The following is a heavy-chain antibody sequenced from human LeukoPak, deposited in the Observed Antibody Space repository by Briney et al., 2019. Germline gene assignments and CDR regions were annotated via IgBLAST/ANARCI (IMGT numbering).Heavy chain of an antibody. D-gene: IGHD5-12*01. CDR2: IYYSGRT. CDR1: GGSLSIYF. CDR3: ARVRLSYSGYDYPDAFDI. J-gene: IGHJ3*02. V-gene: IGHV4-59*01. Sequence: PSETLPLTCTLSGGSLSIYFWSWIRHPPGKGVEGFGYIYYSGRTQYTPPLKSRVTISVHTYKNQFSLTLSSVTPGDTAVYHCARVRLSYSGYDYPDAFDIWGQGTMVTVSS.